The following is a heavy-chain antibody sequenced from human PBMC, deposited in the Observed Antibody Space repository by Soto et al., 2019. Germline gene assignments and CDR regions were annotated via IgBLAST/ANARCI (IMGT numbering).Heavy chain of an antibody. CDR3: ARSYSGTYGCFDL. CDR2: INSDGSST. CDR1: GFTISGHW. Sequence: EVQLVESGGGLVQPGGSLRLSCAASGFTISGHWMHWVRQAPGKGLVWVSRINSDGSSTTYADSVKGRFTISRDNAKNTLFMQMNSLGVEDTAVYYCARSYSGTYGCFDLWGQGALVTVSS. J-gene: IGHJ5*02. V-gene: IGHV3-74*01. D-gene: IGHD1-26*01.